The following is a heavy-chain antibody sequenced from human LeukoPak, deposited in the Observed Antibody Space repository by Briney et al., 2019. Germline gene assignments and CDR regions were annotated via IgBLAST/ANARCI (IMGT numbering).Heavy chain of an antibody. Sequence: PGRSLRLSCAASGFTFSSYAMHWVRRAPGKGLEWVAVISYDGSNKYYADSVKGRFTLSRDNSKNTLYLQMNSLRAEDTAVYYCARSAYGDYVDLVYWGQGTLVTVSS. D-gene: IGHD4-17*01. CDR3: ARSAYGDYVDLVY. CDR2: ISYDGSNK. V-gene: IGHV3-30*04. J-gene: IGHJ4*02. CDR1: GFTFSSYA.